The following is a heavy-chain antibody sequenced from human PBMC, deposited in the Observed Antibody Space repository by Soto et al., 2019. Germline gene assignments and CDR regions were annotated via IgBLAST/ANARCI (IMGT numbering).Heavy chain of an antibody. J-gene: IGHJ5*02. V-gene: IGHV3-21*01. Sequence: GGSLRLSCAASGFTFSSYSMNWVRQAPGKGLEWVSSISSSSSYIYYADSVKGRFTISRDNAKNSLYLQMNSLRAEDTAVYYCARDLGHYDFWIGYLSVGGPFDPWCQGTLVTVSS. D-gene: IGHD3-3*01. CDR1: GFTFSSYS. CDR3: ARDLGHYDFWIGYLSVGGPFDP. CDR2: ISSSSSYI.